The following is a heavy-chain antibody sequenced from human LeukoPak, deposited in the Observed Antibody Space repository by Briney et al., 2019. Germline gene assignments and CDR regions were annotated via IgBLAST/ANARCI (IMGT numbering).Heavy chain of an antibody. Sequence: EASVKVSCKASGYIFTNYDINWVRQATGQGLEWMGWINPNSDNTGYAQNFQGRVTITRNSSISTVYMELSSLRSEDTAVYYCARGYSSSPIDYWGQGTLVTVSS. CDR3: ARGYSSSPIDY. D-gene: IGHD6-6*01. CDR1: GYIFTNYD. J-gene: IGHJ4*02. CDR2: INPNSDNT. V-gene: IGHV1-8*03.